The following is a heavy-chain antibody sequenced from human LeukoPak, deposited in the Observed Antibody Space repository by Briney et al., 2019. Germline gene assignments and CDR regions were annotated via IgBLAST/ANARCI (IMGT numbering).Heavy chain of an antibody. J-gene: IGHJ4*02. CDR1: GFTVNSNY. V-gene: IGHV3-66*02. D-gene: IGHD6-13*01. CDR3: ARDLSSSWYNFMDY. CDR2: IYSGGST. Sequence: PGGSLRLSCAASGFTVNSNYMSWVRQAPGRGLEWVSVIYSGGSTYYADSVKGRFTISRDNSKNTLYLQMNSLRAEDTAVYYCARDLSSSWYNFMDYWGQGTLVTVSP.